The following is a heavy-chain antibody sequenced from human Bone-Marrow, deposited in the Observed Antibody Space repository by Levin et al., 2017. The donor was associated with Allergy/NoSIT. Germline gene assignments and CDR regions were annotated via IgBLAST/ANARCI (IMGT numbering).Heavy chain of an antibody. V-gene: IGHV6-1*01. J-gene: IGHJ6*02. CDR3: ARDRDSSSSPPRGYYGMDV. D-gene: IGHD6-13*01. CDR1: GDSVSSNSAA. Sequence: PSETLSLTCAISGDSVSSNSAAWNWIRQSPSRGLEWLGRTYYRSKWYNDYAVSVKSRITINPDTSKNQFSLQLNSVTPEDTAVYYCARDRDSSSSPPRGYYGMDVWGQGTTVTVSS. CDR2: TYYRSKWYN.